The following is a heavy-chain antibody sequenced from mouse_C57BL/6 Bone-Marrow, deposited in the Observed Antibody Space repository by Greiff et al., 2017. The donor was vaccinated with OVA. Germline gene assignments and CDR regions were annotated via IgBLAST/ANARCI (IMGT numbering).Heavy chain of an antibody. CDR3: TTGGLLRAVDY. J-gene: IGHJ2*01. D-gene: IGHD1-1*01. V-gene: IGHV5-9-1*02. CDR1: GFTFSSYA. Sequence: EVKLMESGEGLVKPGGSLKLSCAASGFTFSSYAMSWVRQTPEKRLEWVAYISSGGDYIYYADTVKGRFTISRDNTRNTLYLQMSSLMSEDTAMYYCTTGGLLRAVDYRGQGTTLTVSS. CDR2: ISSGGDYI.